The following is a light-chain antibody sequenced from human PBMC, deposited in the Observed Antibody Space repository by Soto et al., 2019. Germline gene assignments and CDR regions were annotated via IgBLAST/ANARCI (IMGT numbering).Light chain of an antibody. CDR2: ATS. Sequence: DNVLPQSPDTLSVSPGDRATLSCRASRIIGHNYLAWYQQKPGQAPRLLIYATSTRATGIPDRFSGSGSVTDFTLTISRLEPEDFAVYYCQQYGSSPWTFGQGTKVDI. J-gene: IGKJ1*01. V-gene: IGKV3-20*01. CDR3: QQYGSSPWT. CDR1: RIIGHNY.